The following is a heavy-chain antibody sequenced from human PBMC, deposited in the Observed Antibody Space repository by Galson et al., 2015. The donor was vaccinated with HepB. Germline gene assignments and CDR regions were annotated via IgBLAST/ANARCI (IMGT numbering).Heavy chain of an antibody. D-gene: IGHD3-10*01. V-gene: IGHV3-74*01. CDR2: LHSDGTGT. J-gene: IGHJ4*02. CDR1: GFTLSSYW. Sequence: SLRLSCAASGFTLSSYWMHWVRQAPGKGLVWVSRLHSDGTGTTYGDSVKGRFAISRDNAKATLYLQMNSLRAEDTAVYYCARGRKDYSLDHWGQGTLVTVSS. CDR3: ARGRKDYSLDH.